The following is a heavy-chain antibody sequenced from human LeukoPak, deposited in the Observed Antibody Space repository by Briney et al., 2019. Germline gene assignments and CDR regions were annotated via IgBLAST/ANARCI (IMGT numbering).Heavy chain of an antibody. CDR3: ATDLG. D-gene: IGHD4-17*01. CDR2: VDHGGSGT. J-gene: IGHJ4*02. V-gene: IGHV3-74*01. CDR1: GFSFTSYL. Sequence: GGSLRLSCAASGFSFTSYLMHWFRQPPGKGLVWVSRVDHGGSGTAYADSVRGRFTITRDNAKNMVYLQMDSLRADDTAVYYCATDLGWGQGTLVTVSS.